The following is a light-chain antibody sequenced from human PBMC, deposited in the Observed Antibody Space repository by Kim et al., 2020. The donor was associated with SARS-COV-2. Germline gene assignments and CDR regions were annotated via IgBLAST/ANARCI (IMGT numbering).Light chain of an antibody. Sequence: DIQMTQSTSSLSASLGYRVTITCRASQSISSYLNWYQQKPGKAPKLLIYAASSLQSGVPSRFSGSGSGTDFTLTISSLQPEDFATYYCQQSYSTPLTFGGGTKVDIK. V-gene: IGKV1-39*01. J-gene: IGKJ4*01. CDR3: QQSYSTPLT. CDR2: AAS. CDR1: QSISSY.